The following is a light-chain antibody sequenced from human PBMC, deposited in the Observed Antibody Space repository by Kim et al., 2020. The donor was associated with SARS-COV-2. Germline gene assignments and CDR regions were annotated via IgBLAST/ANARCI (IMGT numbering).Light chain of an antibody. V-gene: IGLV1-44*01. Sequence: ELTQPPSASGTPGQRVTISCSGSSSNIGSNPVNWYQQFPGTAPKLLIYTNNQWPSGVPDRFSGSKSGTSASLAISGLQSEDEADYYCAAWDDSLNGVVFGGWTQLTVL. CDR3: AAWDDSLNGVV. J-gene: IGLJ2*01. CDR2: TNN. CDR1: SSNIGSNP.